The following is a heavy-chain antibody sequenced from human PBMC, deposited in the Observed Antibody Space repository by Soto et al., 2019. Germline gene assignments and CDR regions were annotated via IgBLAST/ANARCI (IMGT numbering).Heavy chain of an antibody. J-gene: IGHJ5*02. CDR2: IYYSGST. V-gene: IGHV4-59*01. CDR3: ARDGLGYCSSTSSCVGWFDP. D-gene: IGHD2-2*01. Sequence: SETLSLTCTVSCGSISSYYWSWIRQPPGKGLEWIGYIYYSGSTNYNPSLKSRVTISVDTSKNQFSLKLSSVTAADTAVYYCARDGLGYCSSTSSCVGWFDPWGQGTLVTVSS. CDR1: CGSISSYY.